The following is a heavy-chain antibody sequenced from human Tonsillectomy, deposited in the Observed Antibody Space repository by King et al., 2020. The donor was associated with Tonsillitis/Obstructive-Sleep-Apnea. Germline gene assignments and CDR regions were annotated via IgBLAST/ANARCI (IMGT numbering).Heavy chain of an antibody. D-gene: IGHD4-23*01. CDR3: ARHGVTVVTPSGAFDI. CDR1: GYFFTNYW. V-gene: IGHV5-51*01. J-gene: IGHJ3*02. Sequence: VQLVESGAEVKKPGESLKISCKGSGYFFTNYWIAWVRQMPGKGLEWMGIFYPDDSDTTYSPSFQGQVTMSADKSISTAYLQWSSLKASDTAMYYCARHGVTVVTPSGAFDIWGQGTMVTVSS. CDR2: FYPDDSDT.